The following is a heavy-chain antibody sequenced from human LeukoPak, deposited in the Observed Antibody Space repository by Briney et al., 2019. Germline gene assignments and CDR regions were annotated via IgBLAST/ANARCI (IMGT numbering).Heavy chain of an antibody. CDR3: ARQGVTYDY. J-gene: IGHJ4*02. CDR1: GFTFSSYG. CDR2: IRYDGSNK. V-gene: IGHV3-30*02. D-gene: IGHD4-23*01. Sequence: GGSLRLSCAASGFTFSSYGMHWVRQAPGKGLEGVAFIRYDGSNKYYADSVTGRFTISIDNSKNTLYLQMNSLRAEDTAVYYCARQGVTYDYWGQGTLVTVSS.